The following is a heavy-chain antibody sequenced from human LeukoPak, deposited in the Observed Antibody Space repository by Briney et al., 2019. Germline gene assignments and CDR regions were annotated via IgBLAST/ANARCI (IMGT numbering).Heavy chain of an antibody. J-gene: IGHJ4*02. CDR1: GGSFSGYY. CDR3: ARIVVVPAAAGHFDY. CDR2: INHSGST. Sequence: SETLSLTCAVYGGSFSGYYWSWIRQPPGKGLEWIGEINHSGSTNYNPPLKSRVAISVDTSKNQFSLKLSSVTAADTAVYYCARIVVVPAAAGHFDYWGQGTLVTVSS. V-gene: IGHV4-34*01. D-gene: IGHD2-2*01.